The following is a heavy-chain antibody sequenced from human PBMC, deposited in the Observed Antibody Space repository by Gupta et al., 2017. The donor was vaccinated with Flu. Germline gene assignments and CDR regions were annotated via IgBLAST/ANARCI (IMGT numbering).Heavy chain of an antibody. Sequence: QVQLQESGPGLVKPSETLSLTCTVSGGSTSSSSYYWGWIRQPPGKGLEWIGSVYYTGSTFYNPSHESRITISVDTSRNQFSLRLSSVTAADTAIYYCARHVKGEAVSGTGNFDYWGPGILVTVSS. V-gene: IGHV4-39*01. CDR1: GGSTSSSSYY. J-gene: IGHJ4*02. D-gene: IGHD6-19*01. CDR3: ARHVKGEAVSGTGNFDY. CDR2: VYYTGST.